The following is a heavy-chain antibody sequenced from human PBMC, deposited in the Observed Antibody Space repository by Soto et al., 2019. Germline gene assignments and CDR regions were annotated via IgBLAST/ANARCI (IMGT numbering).Heavy chain of an antibody. CDR1: GFTFSSCA. J-gene: IGHJ3*02. Sequence: PGGSLRLSCAASGFTFSSCAMHWVRQAPGKGLEWVAVISYDGSNKYYADSVKGRFTISRDNSKNTLYLQMNSLRAEDTAVYYCAREKGIRYFDWLTTEHAFDIWGQGTMVTVSS. CDR2: ISYDGSNK. V-gene: IGHV3-30-3*01. D-gene: IGHD3-9*01. CDR3: AREKGIRYFDWLTTEHAFDI.